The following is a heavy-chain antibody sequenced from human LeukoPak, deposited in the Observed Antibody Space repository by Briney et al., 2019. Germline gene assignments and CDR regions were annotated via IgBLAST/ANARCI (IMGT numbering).Heavy chain of an antibody. CDR3: SKDPNGDYVGAFDM. CDR2: LGRSGENR. V-gene: IGHV3-23*01. J-gene: IGHJ3*02. Sequence: GGSLRLSCAASGFTFSGYSMSWVRQAPGKGLEWVSGLGRSGENRYYADSVKGRFSVSRDNSQNTVFLHMNSLRADDTALYYCSKDPNGDYVGAFDMWGPGAMVTVSS. CDR1: GFTFSGYS. D-gene: IGHD4-17*01.